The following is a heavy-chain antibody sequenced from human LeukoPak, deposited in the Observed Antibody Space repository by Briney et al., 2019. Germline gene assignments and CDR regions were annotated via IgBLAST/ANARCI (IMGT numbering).Heavy chain of an antibody. V-gene: IGHV4-34*01. J-gene: IGHJ5*02. Sequence: SETLSLTCAVYGGSFSGYYWSWIRQPPGKGLEWIGEINHSGSTNYNPSLKSRVTISVDRSKNQSSLKLSSVTAADTAVYYCARGTYYYDSSGYRNWFDPWGQGTLVTVSS. CDR1: GGSFSGYY. CDR3: ARGTYYYDSSGYRNWFDP. D-gene: IGHD3-22*01. CDR2: INHSGST.